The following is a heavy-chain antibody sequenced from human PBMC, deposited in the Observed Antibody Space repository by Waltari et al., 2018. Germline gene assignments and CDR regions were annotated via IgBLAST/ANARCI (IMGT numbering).Heavy chain of an antibody. CDR3: ARAGGWNYYDSSGNRPPFDY. CDR1: GGSISSGDYY. CDR2: IYYSGST. V-gene: IGHV4-30-4*08. D-gene: IGHD3-22*01. J-gene: IGHJ4*02. Sequence: QVQLQESGPGLVKPSQTLSLTCTVSGGSISSGDYYWSWIRQPPGKGREWIGYIYYSGSTYYNPSLKSRVTISVDASKNQFSLKLSSVTAADTAVYYCARAGGWNYYDSSGNRPPFDYWGQGTLVTVSS.